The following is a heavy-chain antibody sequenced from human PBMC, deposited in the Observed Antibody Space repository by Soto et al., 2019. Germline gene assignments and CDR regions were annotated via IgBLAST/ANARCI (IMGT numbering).Heavy chain of an antibody. CDR1: ARSTTSYY. CDR2: IYYSGST. D-gene: IGHD2-15*01. CDR3: ASGGRSYCSGGSCYDLFDY. V-gene: IGHV4-59*01. J-gene: IGHJ4*02. Sequence: SQTLSPTCTVSARSTTSYYGGWVRQPPENGREWIGYIYYSGSTNYNPSLKSRVTISVDTSKNQFSLKLSSVTAADTAVYYCASGGRSYCSGGSCYDLFDYWGQGTLVTVS.